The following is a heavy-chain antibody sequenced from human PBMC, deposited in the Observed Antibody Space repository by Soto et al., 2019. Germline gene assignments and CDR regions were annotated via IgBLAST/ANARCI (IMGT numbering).Heavy chain of an antibody. D-gene: IGHD5-18*01. V-gene: IGHV1-18*01. CDR3: ARDVPGVTWAYYGMDV. CDR2: ISAYNGNT. Sequence: ASVKVSCKASGYTFTSYGISWVRQAPGQGLEWMGWISAYNGNTNYAQKLQGRVTMTTDTSTSTAYMELRSLRSDDTAVYYCARDVPGVTWAYYGMDVWGQGTTVTVSS. CDR1: GYTFTSYG. J-gene: IGHJ6*02.